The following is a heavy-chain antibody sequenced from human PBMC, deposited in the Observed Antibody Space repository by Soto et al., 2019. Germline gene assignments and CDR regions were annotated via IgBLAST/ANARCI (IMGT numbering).Heavy chain of an antibody. V-gene: IGHV1-3*01. CDR3: ARADYDSSGYWWFDP. CDR1: GYTFTSYA. D-gene: IGHD3-22*01. Sequence: GASVKVSCKASGYTFTSYAMHWARQAPGQRLEWMGWITAGNGNTKYSQKFQGRVTITRDTSASTAYMELSSLRSEDTAVYYCARADYDSSGYWWFDPWGQGTLVTVSS. CDR2: ITAGNGNT. J-gene: IGHJ5*02.